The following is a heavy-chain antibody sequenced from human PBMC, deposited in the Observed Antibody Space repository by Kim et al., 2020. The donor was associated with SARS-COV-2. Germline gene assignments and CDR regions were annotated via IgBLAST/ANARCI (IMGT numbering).Heavy chain of an antibody. D-gene: IGHD1-26*01. V-gene: IGHV4-59*08. J-gene: IGHJ4*02. Sequence: GTTQYHPALKSRVTLSLDTSKTQFSLTLKSVTAADTATYVCARHPGASFDYWGQGVPVTVSS. CDR2: GTT. CDR3: ARHPGASFDY.